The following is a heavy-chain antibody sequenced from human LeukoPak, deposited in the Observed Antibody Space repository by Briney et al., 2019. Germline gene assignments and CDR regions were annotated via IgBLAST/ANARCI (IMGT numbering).Heavy chain of an antibody. CDR2: ISAYNGNT. Sequence: ASVKVSCKASGYTFTSYGITWVRQAPGQGLEWMGWISAYNGNTSYAQKFQGRVTVTTDTSTSTAYMELRSLKSDDTAVYYCARDYRWFGVKRYFDNWGQGTLVTVSS. D-gene: IGHD3-10*01. CDR1: GYTFTSYG. CDR3: ARDYRWFGVKRYFDN. V-gene: IGHV1-18*01. J-gene: IGHJ4*02.